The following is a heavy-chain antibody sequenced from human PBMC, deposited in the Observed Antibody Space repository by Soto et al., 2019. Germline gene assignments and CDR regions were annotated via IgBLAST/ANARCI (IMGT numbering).Heavy chain of an antibody. CDR3: ARIYSGYDEGYYFDY. J-gene: IGHJ4*02. Sequence: GVSLRLSCAASGFTFSSYSMNWVRQAPGKGLEWVSSISSSSSYIYYADSVKGRFTISRDNAKNSLYLQMNSLRAEDTAVYYCARIYSGYDEGYYFDYWGQGTLVTVSS. CDR1: GFTFSSYS. D-gene: IGHD5-12*01. CDR2: ISSSSSYI. V-gene: IGHV3-21*01.